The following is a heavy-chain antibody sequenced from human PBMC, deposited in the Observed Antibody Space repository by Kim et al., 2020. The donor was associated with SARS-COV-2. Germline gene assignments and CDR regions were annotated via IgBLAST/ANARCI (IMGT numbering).Heavy chain of an antibody. J-gene: IGHJ4*02. D-gene: IGHD3-9*01. V-gene: IGHV4-59*13. CDR3: ARESRMNHLNYYILTGYSRDNFDY. Sequence: SETLSLTCTVSGGSISSYYWSWIRQPPGKGLEWIGYIYYSGSTNYNPSLKSRVTISVDTSKNQFSLKLSSVTAADTAVYYCARESRMNHLNYYILTGYSRDNFDYWGQGTLVTVSS. CDR1: GGSISSYY. CDR2: IYYSGST.